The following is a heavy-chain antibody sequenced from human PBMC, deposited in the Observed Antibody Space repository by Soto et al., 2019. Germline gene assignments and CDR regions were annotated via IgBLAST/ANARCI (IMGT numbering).Heavy chain of an antibody. V-gene: IGHV4-61*08. J-gene: IGHJ1*01. CDR2: IYHSGST. Sequence: QVQLQESGPGLVKPSETLSLTCTVSGGSVSSGDYYWSWIRQPPGKGLEWIGYIYHSGSTNYNPSLKSPITISEDTSKNQISLKLRSVTAADTAIYYSAKHGYHDYFQYWGQGTLVTVSS. CDR1: GGSVSSGDYY. CDR3: AKHGYHDYFQY. D-gene: IGHD5-18*01.